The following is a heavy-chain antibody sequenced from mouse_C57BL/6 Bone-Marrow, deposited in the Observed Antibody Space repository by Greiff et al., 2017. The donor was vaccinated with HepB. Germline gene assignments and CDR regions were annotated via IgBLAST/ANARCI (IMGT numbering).Heavy chain of an antibody. J-gene: IGHJ1*03. D-gene: IGHD1-1*01. V-gene: IGHV6-3*01. CDR2: IRLKSDNYAT. Sequence: EVQLVESGGGLVQPGGSMKLSCVASGFTFSNYWMNWVRQSPEKGLEWVAQIRLKSDNYATHYAQSVKGRFTISRDDSKSSVYLQMNNLRAEDTGIYYCTHGSSLWYFDVWGTGTTVTVSS. CDR3: THGSSLWYFDV. CDR1: GFTFSNYW.